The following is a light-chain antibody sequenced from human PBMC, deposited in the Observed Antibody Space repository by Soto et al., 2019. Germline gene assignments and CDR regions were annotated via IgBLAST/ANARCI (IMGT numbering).Light chain of an antibody. CDR2: GAS. Sequence: EIVMTQSPATLSVSPGERATLSCRASQSFSSNLAWYQQKPGQAPRLLIYGASTRATGIPDRFSGSGSGTDFTLTISRLDPEDFAVYYCQHYDRAPMWTFGQGTKVDIK. CDR3: QHYDRAPMWT. CDR1: QSFSSN. J-gene: IGKJ1*01. V-gene: IGKV3D-15*01.